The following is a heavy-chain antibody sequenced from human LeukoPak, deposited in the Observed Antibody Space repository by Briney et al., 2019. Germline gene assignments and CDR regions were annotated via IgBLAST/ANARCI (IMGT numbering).Heavy chain of an antibody. CDR3: AREGDCNSTSCYEGNWFDP. D-gene: IGHD2-2*01. CDR1: GFTFSSYW. J-gene: IGHJ5*02. Sequence: GGSLRLSCAASGFTFSSYWMSWVRQAPGKGLEWVANIKQDGREKYYVDSVKGRFTISRDNAKNSLYLQMNSLRAEDTAVYYCAREGDCNSTSCYEGNWFDPWGQGTLVTVSS. CDR2: IKQDGREK. V-gene: IGHV3-7*03.